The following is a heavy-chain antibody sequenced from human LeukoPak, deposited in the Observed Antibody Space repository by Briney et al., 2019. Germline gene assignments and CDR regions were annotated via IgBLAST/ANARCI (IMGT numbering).Heavy chain of an antibody. Sequence: PGGSLRLSCAASGFTFDDYAMHWVRQAPGKSLEWVSGISWNSGSIGYADSVKGRFTISRDNAKNSLYLQMNSLRAEDTALYYCAKDMGVTGRDGYKPFDYWGQGTLVTVSS. D-gene: IGHD5-24*01. CDR2: ISWNSGSI. CDR1: GFTFDDYA. V-gene: IGHV3-9*01. CDR3: AKDMGVTGRDGYKPFDY. J-gene: IGHJ4*02.